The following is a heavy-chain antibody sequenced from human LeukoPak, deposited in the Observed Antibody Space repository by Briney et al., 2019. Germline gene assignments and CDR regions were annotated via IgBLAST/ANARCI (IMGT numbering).Heavy chain of an antibody. J-gene: IGHJ4*02. D-gene: IGHD5-24*01. CDR1: GGSISSSSYY. CDR3: ARHRSGWLQSSFDY. Sequence: PSETLSLTCTVSGGSISSSSYYWGWIRQPPGKGLEWIGSIYYSGSTYYNPSLKSRVTISVDTSKNQFSLKLSSVTAADTAVYYCARHRSGWLQSSFDYWGQGTLVTVSS. V-gene: IGHV4-39*01. CDR2: IYYSGST.